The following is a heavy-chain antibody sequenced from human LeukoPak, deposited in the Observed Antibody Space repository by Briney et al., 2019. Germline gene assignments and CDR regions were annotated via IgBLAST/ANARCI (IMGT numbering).Heavy chain of an antibody. V-gene: IGHV4-59*01. J-gene: IGHJ5*02. CDR1: GGSISSYY. Sequence: PSETLSLTCTVSGGSISSYYWSWLRQPPGKGLEWIGYIYYSGSTNYNPSLKSRVTISVDTSKNQFSLKLSSVTAADTAVYYCAREGGYDILTGYYGFDPWGQGTLVTVSS. CDR3: AREGGYDILTGYYGFDP. D-gene: IGHD3-9*01. CDR2: IYYSGST.